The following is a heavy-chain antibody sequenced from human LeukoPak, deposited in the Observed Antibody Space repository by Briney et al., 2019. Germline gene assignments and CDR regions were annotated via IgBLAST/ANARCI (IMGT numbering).Heavy chain of an antibody. Sequence: SETLSLTCTVSGGSISSGDYYWSWIRQPPGKGLEWIGYIYYSGSTNYNPSLKSRVTISVDTSKNQFSLKLSSVTAADTAVYYCARGSNYDSSGYPFDYWGQGTLVTVSS. J-gene: IGHJ4*02. D-gene: IGHD3-22*01. CDR3: ARGSNYDSSGYPFDY. V-gene: IGHV4-61*08. CDR1: GGSISSGDYY. CDR2: IYYSGST.